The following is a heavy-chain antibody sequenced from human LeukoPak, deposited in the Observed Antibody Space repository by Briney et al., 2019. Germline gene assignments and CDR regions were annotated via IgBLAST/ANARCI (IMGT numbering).Heavy chain of an antibody. D-gene: IGHD4-11*01. CDR2: VSYFGTT. CDR3: TRLHLDYSVDY. V-gene: IGHV4-39*01. CDR1: GDSISNTAYW. Sequence: SETLSLTCTVSGDSISNTAYWWGWIRQSPGKGLEWIGSVSYFGTTSYSPSLKSRVTMSIDTSKKQFSLQLSSVTAADTAVYYCTRLHLDYSVDYWGQGALVSVSS. J-gene: IGHJ4*02.